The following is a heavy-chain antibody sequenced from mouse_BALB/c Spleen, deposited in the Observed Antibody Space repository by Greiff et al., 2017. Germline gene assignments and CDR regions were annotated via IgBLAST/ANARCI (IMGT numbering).Heavy chain of an antibody. J-gene: IGHJ2*01. CDR1: GYTFTDYE. CDR3: TRPIHDD. CDR2: IDPETGGT. V-gene: IGHV1-15*01. Sequence: QVQLQQSGAELVRPGASVTLSCKASGYTFTDYEMHWVKQTPVHGLEWIGAIDPETGGTAYNQKFKGKATLTADKSSSTAYMELRSLTSEDSAVYYCTRPIHDDWGQGTTLTVSS.